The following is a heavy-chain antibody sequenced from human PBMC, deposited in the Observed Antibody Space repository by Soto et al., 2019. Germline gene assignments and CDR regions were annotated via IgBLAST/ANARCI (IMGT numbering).Heavy chain of an antibody. Sequence: PGGSLRLSCAASGFTFSSYWMHWVRQAPGKGLVWVSRINSDGSSTSYAESVKGRFTISRDNAKNTLYLQMNSLRAEDTAVYYCARVVENYDYIWGSYRSDAFDIWGQGTMVTVSS. CDR2: INSDGSST. V-gene: IGHV3-74*01. CDR3: ARVVENYDYIWGSYRSDAFDI. D-gene: IGHD3-16*02. CDR1: GFTFSSYW. J-gene: IGHJ3*02.